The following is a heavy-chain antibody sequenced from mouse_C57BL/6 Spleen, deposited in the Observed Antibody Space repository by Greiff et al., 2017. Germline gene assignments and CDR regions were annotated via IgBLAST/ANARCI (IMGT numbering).Heavy chain of an antibody. D-gene: IGHD1-3*01. Sequence: EVQVVESGEGLVKPGGSLKLSCAASGFTFSSYAMSWVRQTPEKRLEWVAYISSGGDYIYYADTVKGRFTISRDNARNTLYLQMSSRKSEDTAMYYCTRDNFYFDYWGQGTTLTVSS. CDR2: ISSGGDYI. V-gene: IGHV5-9-1*02. CDR1: GFTFSSYA. CDR3: TRDNFYFDY. J-gene: IGHJ2*01.